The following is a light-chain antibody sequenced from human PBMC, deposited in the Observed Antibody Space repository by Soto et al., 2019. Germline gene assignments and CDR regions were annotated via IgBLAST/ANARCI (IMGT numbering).Light chain of an antibody. Sequence: QSVLTQPASVSGSPGQSITISCIGTSTDVGSYNLVSWYQQHPGKAPKVMIYEVTTRPSGVSNRFSGSKSGNTASLTISGLQAEDEADYYCCSYAGGSTFHFGTGTKVTVL. J-gene: IGLJ1*01. CDR2: EVT. CDR1: STDVGSYNL. CDR3: CSYAGGSTFH. V-gene: IGLV2-23*02.